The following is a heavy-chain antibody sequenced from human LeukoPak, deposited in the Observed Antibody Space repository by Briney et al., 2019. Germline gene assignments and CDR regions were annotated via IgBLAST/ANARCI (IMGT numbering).Heavy chain of an antibody. CDR2: IGTSGDT. CDR1: VFTFSDYD. Sequence: PGGPLRLSCAASVFTFSDYDMHWLRQATGKGLEWVSAIGTSGDTYYTGSVKGRFTISRENAKTSLYLQMNSLRAGDTAVYYCVRVAKERVGGVYYFDYWGQGTPVTVSS. V-gene: IGHV3-13*01. D-gene: IGHD1-1*01. CDR3: VRVAKERVGGVYYFDY. J-gene: IGHJ4*02.